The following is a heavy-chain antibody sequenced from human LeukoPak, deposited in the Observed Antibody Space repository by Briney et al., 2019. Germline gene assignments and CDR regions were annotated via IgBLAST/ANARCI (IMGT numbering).Heavy chain of an antibody. CDR2: INPSGGST. J-gene: IGHJ4*02. D-gene: IGHD6-19*01. CDR3: ATVAYSSGCPDY. CDR1: GYTFTSYY. V-gene: IGHV1-46*01. Sequence: ATVKVSCKASGYTFTSYYMHWVRQAPGQGLEWMGIINPSGGSTSYAQKFQGRVTMTRDTSTSTVYMELSSLRSEDTAVYYCATVAYSSGCPDYWGQGTLVTVSS.